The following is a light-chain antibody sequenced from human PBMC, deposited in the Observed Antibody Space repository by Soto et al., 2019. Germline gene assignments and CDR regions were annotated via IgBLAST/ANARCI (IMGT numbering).Light chain of an antibody. J-gene: IGKJ4*01. CDR3: QQRSNSPPLT. V-gene: IGKV3-11*01. Sequence: ETVLTQSPATLSLSPGERATLSCRASQSVSSYLAWYQHKPGQAPRLLIYDASNRATGIPARFSGSGSGTDFTLTISSLEPEDFAVYYCQQRSNSPPLTFGGGTKVEIK. CDR1: QSVSSY. CDR2: DAS.